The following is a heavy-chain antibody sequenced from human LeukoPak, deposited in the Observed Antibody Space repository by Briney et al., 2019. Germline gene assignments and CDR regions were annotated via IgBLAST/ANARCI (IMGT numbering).Heavy chain of an antibody. D-gene: IGHD3-16*01. Sequence: GGSLRLSCAASGFAFSSYSMNWVRQAPGKGLEWVSYISSSSSTIYYADSVKGRFTISRDNAKNSLYLQMNSLRAEDTAVYYCARDRHGGARGFDYWGQGTLVTVSS. CDR1: GFAFSSYS. V-gene: IGHV3-48*01. J-gene: IGHJ4*02. CDR2: ISSSSSTI. CDR3: ARDRHGGARGFDY.